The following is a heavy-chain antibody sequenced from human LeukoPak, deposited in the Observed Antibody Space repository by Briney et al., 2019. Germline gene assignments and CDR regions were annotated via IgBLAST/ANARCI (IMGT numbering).Heavy chain of an antibody. CDR2: IIYSGST. CDR1: GGSISSHY. V-gene: IGHV4-59*11. D-gene: IGHD2-2*01. CDR3: AREYCTSSSCYFDY. J-gene: IGHJ4*02. Sequence: KPSETLSLTCTVSGGSISSHYWSWIRQPPGKGLEWIGYIIYSGSTNCNPSLKSRVTMSVDTSKNQFSLKLSSVTAADTAVYYCAREYCTSSSCYFDYWGQGTLVTVSS.